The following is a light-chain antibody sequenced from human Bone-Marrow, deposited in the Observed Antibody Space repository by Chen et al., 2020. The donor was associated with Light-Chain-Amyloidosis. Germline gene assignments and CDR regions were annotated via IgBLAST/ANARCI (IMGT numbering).Light chain of an antibody. CDR3: QQYGTSPLT. CDR1: QSVSSGH. V-gene: IGKV3-20*01. Sequence: ELVLTQLPRTRSLAEGERATLSCRASQSVSSGHLAWYQQKLGQAPRLLIYGATSRATGIPDRFSGSGSGTDFTLTISRLDPEDFAVYYCQQYGTSPLTFGGGTKVEIK. J-gene: IGKJ4*01. CDR2: GAT.